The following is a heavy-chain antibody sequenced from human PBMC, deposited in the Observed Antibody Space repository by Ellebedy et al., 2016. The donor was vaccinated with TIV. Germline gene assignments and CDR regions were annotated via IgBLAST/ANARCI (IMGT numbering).Heavy chain of an antibody. Sequence: GESLKISCAASGFTFSTYAMSWVRQAPGKGLEWLTVIRSKAYGEIIEYAASVKGRFTISSDDSKSIAYLQMNSLKAEDTAMYYCTKDEDRVTAADWGQGTLVTVSS. V-gene: IGHV3-49*04. J-gene: IGHJ4*02. D-gene: IGHD2-21*02. CDR3: TKDEDRVTAAD. CDR2: IRSKAYGEII. CDR1: GFTFSTYA.